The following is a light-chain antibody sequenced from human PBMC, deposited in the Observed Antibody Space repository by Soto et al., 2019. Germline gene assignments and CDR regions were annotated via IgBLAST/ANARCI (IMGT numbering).Light chain of an antibody. CDR2: EVN. J-gene: IGLJ1*01. CDR1: SSDIGAYNY. Sequence: QSALTQPPSASGSPGQSVTISCTGTSSDIGAYNYVSWYQQHPGKAPKLMIYEVNKRPSGVPDRFSGSKSGNTASLTVSGLQAEDETDYYCSSYAGSNTHVFGTGTKVTVL. V-gene: IGLV2-8*01. CDR3: SSYAGSNTHV.